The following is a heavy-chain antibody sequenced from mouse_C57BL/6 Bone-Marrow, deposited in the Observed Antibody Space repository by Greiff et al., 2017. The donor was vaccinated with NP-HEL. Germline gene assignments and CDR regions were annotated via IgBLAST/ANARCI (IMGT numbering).Heavy chain of an antibody. J-gene: IGHJ3*01. CDR3: ARCYYYYDQAWFAY. D-gene: IGHD2-4*01. Sequence: QVQLQQPGAELVKPGASVKLSCKASGYTFTSYWMHWVKQRPGQGLEWIGMIHPNSGSTNYNEKFKSKATLTVDKSSSTAYMQLSSLTSEDSAVYYCARCYYYYDQAWFAYWGQGTLVTVSA. CDR2: IHPNSGST. V-gene: IGHV1-64*01. CDR1: GYTFTSYW.